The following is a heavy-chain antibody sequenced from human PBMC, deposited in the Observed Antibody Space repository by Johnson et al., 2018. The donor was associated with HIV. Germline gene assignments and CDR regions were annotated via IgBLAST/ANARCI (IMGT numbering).Heavy chain of an antibody. CDR1: GFTFSSYG. D-gene: IGHD1-14*01. J-gene: IGHJ3*02. V-gene: IGHV3-30*02. CDR3: ARDDRPDGFDI. Sequence: QVQLVESGGGVVQPGGSLRLSCAASGFTFSSYGMHWVRQAPGKGLEWVAFIRYDGTNKYYADSMKGRFTISRDNSKNTLYLQMSSLRPEDTAVYYCARDDRPDGFDIWGQGTMVTVSS. CDR2: IRYDGTNK.